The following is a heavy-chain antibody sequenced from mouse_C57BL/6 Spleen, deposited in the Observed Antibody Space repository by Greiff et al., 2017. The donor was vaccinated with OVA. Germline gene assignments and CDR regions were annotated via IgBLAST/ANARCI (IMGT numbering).Heavy chain of an antibody. V-gene: IGHV5-9*01. CDR1: GFTFSSYT. Sequence: DVKLVESGGGLVKPGGSLKLSCAASGFTFSSYTMSWVRQTPEKRLEWVATISGGGGNTYYPDSVKGRFTISRDNAKNTLYLQMSSLRSEDTALYYCARYGYYGSSYGYYFDYWGQGTTLTVSS. D-gene: IGHD1-1*01. CDR3: ARYGYYGSSYGYYFDY. CDR2: ISGGGGNT. J-gene: IGHJ2*01.